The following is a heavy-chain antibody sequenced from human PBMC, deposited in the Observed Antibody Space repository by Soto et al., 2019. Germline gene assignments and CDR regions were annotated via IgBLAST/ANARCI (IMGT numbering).Heavy chain of an antibody. CDR2: INAGNGNT. CDR1: GYTFTSYA. D-gene: IGHD4-17*01. Sequence: GASVKVSCKASGYTFTSYAMHWVRQAPGQRLEWMGWINAGNGNTKYSQKFQGRVTITRDTSASTAYMELSSLRSEDTAVYYCARETRPTVVTPNWFGPWGQGTLVTVSS. J-gene: IGHJ5*02. V-gene: IGHV1-3*01. CDR3: ARETRPTVVTPNWFGP.